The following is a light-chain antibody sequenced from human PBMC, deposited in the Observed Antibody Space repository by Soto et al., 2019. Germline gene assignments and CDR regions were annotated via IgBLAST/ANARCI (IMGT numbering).Light chain of an antibody. CDR3: QQFDSYPRT. V-gene: IGKV3-20*01. CDR1: QSFSTF. J-gene: IGKJ4*01. CDR2: NAS. Sequence: EIVLTQSPATLSLSPGESASRYCRASQSFSTFLAWFQQKPGQPPRLLIYNASSRATGIPDRFSGGGSGTDFTLTISRLQPEDFAVYYCQQFDSYPRTFGGGTKVDIK.